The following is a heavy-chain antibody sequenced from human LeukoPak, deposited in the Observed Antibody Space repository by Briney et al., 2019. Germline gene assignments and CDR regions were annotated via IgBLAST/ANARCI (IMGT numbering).Heavy chain of an antibody. CDR2: TSGSGGST. J-gene: IGHJ4*02. CDR1: GFTFSSYA. V-gene: IGHV3-23*01. Sequence: PGGSLRLSCAASGFTFSSYAMSWVRQAPGKGLEWVSATSGSGGSTYYADSVKGRFTISRDNSKNTLYLQMNSLRAEDTAVYYCAKGRMVATWVEEFDYWGQGTLVTVSS. CDR3: AKGRMVATWVEEFDY. D-gene: IGHD5-12*01.